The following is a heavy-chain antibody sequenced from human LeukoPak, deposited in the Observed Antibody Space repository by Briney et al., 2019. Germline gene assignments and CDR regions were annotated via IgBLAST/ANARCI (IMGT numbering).Heavy chain of an antibody. CDR1: GYSFTTYW. CDR2: IYPRDSDT. CDR3: ARLDQQQLVNWFDP. Sequence: GESLKISCKASGYSFTTYWIAWVRQMPGKGLEWMGIIYPRDSDTRYSPSFQGQVTISADKSISTAYLQWSSLKASDTAMYYCARLDQQQLVNWFDPWGQGTLVTVSS. J-gene: IGHJ5*02. D-gene: IGHD6-13*01. V-gene: IGHV5-51*01.